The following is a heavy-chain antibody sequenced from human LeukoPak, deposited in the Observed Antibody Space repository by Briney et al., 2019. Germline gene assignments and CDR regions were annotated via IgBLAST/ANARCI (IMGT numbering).Heavy chain of an antibody. V-gene: IGHV3-23*01. CDR3: AKGVRDYDILTGYYKPRYYYYGMDV. D-gene: IGHD3-9*01. CDR2: ISGSGGST. J-gene: IGHJ6*02. Sequence: GGSLRLSCAASGFTFSSYAMSWVRQAPGKGLEWVSAISGSGGSTHYADSVKGRFTISRDNSKNTLYLQMNSLRAEDTAVYYCAKGVRDYDILTGYYKPRYYYYGMDVWGQGTTVTVSS. CDR1: GFTFSSYA.